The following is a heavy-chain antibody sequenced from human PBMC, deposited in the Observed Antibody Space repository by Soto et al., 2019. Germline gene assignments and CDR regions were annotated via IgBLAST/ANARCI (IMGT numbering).Heavy chain of an antibody. CDR3: ASYSSSAKFDP. V-gene: IGHV3-30-3*01. D-gene: IGHD6-6*01. CDR2: ISYDGSNK. CDR1: GFTFSSYA. Sequence: GGSLRLSCAASGFTFSSYAMHWVRQAPGKGLEWVAVISYDGSNKYYADSVKGRFTISRDNSKNTLYLQMNSLRAEDTAVYYCASYSSSAKFDPWGQGTLVTVSS. J-gene: IGHJ5*02.